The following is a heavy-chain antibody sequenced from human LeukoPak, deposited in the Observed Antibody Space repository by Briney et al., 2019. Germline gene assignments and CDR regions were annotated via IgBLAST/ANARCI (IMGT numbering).Heavy chain of an antibody. CDR3: ARHENIAVAGTHFQH. D-gene: IGHD6-19*01. CDR1: GGSISSYY. V-gene: IGHV4-59*08. CDR2: IYYSGST. Sequence: SETLSLTCTVSGGSISSYYWSWIRQPPGKGLGWIGYIYYSGSTNYNPSLKSRVTISVDTSKNQFTLKLSSVTAADTAVYYCARHENIAVAGTHFQHWGQGTLVTVSS. J-gene: IGHJ1*01.